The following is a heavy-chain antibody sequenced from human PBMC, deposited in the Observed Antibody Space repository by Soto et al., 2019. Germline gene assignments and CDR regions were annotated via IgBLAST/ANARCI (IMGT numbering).Heavy chain of an antibody. V-gene: IGHV1-2*04. D-gene: IGHD6-6*01. J-gene: IGHJ5*02. CDR2: INPNSGGT. CDR1: GHTFTGYY. CDR3: ARDHPYSSSSRGFDP. Sequence: ASVKVSCKASGHTFTGYYMHWVRQAPGQGLEWMGWINPNSGGTNYAQKFQGWVTMTRDTSISTAYMELSRLRSDDTAVYYCARDHPYSSSSRGFDPWGQGTLVTVSS.